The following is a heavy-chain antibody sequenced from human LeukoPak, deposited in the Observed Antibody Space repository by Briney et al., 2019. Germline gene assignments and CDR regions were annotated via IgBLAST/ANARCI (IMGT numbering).Heavy chain of an antibody. D-gene: IGHD3-22*01. CDR2: MSGSGGRT. J-gene: IGHJ4*02. CDR1: GCTFNTYA. V-gene: IGHV3-23*01. Sequence: GGSLRLSCAASGCTFNTYAMSWVRQAPGKGLEWVSAMSGSGGRTYYADSVKGRFTISRDNSKNTLYLQMNSLRAEDTAVYYCASEAYYYDSSGYYFPGGFDYWGQGTLVTVSS. CDR3: ASEAYYYDSSGYYFPGGFDY.